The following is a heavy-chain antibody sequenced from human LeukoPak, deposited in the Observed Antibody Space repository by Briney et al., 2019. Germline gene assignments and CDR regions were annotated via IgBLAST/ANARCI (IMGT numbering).Heavy chain of an antibody. D-gene: IGHD4-17*01. J-gene: IGHJ4*02. CDR1: GFTVSSNY. CDR2: IYSGGNT. CDR3: AKRPSSVTPRYFDY. Sequence: PGGSLRLSCAASGFTVSSNYMSWVRQAPGKGLEWVSVIYSGGNTYYADFAKGRFTISRDNSKNTLYLQMSSLRAEDTAVYYCAKRPSSVTPRYFDYWGQGTLVTVS. V-gene: IGHV3-53*01.